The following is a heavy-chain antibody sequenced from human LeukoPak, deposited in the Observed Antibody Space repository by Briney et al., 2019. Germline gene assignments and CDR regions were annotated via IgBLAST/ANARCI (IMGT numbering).Heavy chain of an antibody. D-gene: IGHD3-9*01. Sequence: GGSLRLSCAASGFTFSSYSMNWVRQAPGKGLEWVSSISSSSSYIYYADSVKGRFTISRDNAKNSLYLQMNSLRAEDTAVYYCARGRDHYDILTGYYKGRYFDYWGQGTLVTVSS. J-gene: IGHJ4*02. CDR3: ARGRDHYDILTGYYKGRYFDY. CDR2: ISSSSSYI. V-gene: IGHV3-21*01. CDR1: GFTFSSYS.